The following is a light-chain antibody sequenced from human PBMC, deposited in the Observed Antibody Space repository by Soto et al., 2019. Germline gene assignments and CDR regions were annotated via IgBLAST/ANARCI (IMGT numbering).Light chain of an antibody. J-gene: IGLJ1*01. CDR3: CSYAGTSTYV. CDR1: SSDVGDYDY. V-gene: IGLV2-11*01. Sequence: QSALTQPPSVSGSPGQSVTTSCTGTSSDVGDYDYVSWYLQHPGTAPKLLISDVSRRHSGVPDRFSGSKSGNTASLTISGLQVDDEGDYYCCSYAGTSTYVFGTGTKLTVL. CDR2: DVS.